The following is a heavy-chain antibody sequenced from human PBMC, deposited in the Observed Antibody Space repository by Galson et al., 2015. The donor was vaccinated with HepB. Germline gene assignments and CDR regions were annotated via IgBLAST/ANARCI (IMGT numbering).Heavy chain of an antibody. V-gene: IGHV5-51*01. CDR2: IYPGDSDT. CDR1: GYSFNSYW. D-gene: IGHD3-10*01. CDR3: ARLYGSGSFLDYSDY. Sequence: SGAEVTKPGESLKISCKGSGYSFNSYWIGWVRQMPGKGLEWMGIIYPGDSDTRYSPSFQGQVTMSADKSISTAYLQWSSLKASDTAMYYCARLYGSGSFLDYSDYWGQGTLVTVSS. J-gene: IGHJ4*02.